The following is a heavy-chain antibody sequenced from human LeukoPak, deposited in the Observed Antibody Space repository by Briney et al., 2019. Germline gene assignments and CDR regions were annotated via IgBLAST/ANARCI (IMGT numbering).Heavy chain of an antibody. CDR1: GGSFSGYD. D-gene: IGHD3-3*01. CDR3: ARGYKGVVISPNWFDP. CDR2: INHSGST. Sequence: SETLSLTCAVYGGSFSGYDWSWIRQPPGKGLEWIGEINHSGSTNYNPSLKSRVTISVDTSKNQFSLKLSSVTAADTAVYYCARGYKGVVISPNWFDPWGQGTLVTVSS. V-gene: IGHV4-34*01. J-gene: IGHJ5*02.